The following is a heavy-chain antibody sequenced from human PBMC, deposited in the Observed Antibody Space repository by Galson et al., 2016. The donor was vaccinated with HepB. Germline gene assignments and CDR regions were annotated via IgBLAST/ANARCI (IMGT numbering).Heavy chain of an antibody. CDR2: IYYSGTSSYYT. J-gene: IGHJ4*02. CDR3: ARGSSTVVIDY. V-gene: IGHV4-30-4*01. D-gene: IGHD4-23*01. CDR1: GGFISYGDYY. Sequence: LSLTCTVSGGFISYGDYYWNWIRQPPGKGLEWIGYIYYSGTSSYYTYYNPSLMSRVTISVDTSKNQVSLELNSVTAADTAVYYCARGSSTVVIDYWGQGTLVTVSS.